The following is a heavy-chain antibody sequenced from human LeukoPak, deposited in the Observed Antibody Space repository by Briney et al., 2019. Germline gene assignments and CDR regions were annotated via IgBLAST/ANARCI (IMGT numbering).Heavy chain of an antibody. CDR3: ARGRPHGNDY. Sequence: GGSLRLSCVASGFTFSSYWMNWVRQAPGKGLVWVSRIASDGSSTTYADSVKGRFSISRDNAKNTLYLQMNRLRVEDTAVYYCARGRPHGNDYWGQGTLVTVSS. D-gene: IGHD4-23*01. CDR1: GFTFSSYW. CDR2: IASDGSST. V-gene: IGHV3-74*01. J-gene: IGHJ4*02.